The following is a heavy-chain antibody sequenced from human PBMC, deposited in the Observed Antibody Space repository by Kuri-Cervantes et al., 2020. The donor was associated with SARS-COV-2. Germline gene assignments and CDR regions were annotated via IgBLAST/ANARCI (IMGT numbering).Heavy chain of an antibody. D-gene: IGHD6-6*01. V-gene: IGHV3-73*01. Sequence: GGSRKLSCAAPGFTFRGSAMHWVRQASGKGLGWDGRIRSKANSYATSDAASGKGRFTISRDDSKNTAYLQMNSLRAEDTAVYYCARDRSIAARPASYYYYMDVWGKGTTVTVSS. CDR2: IRSKANSYAT. J-gene: IGHJ6*03. CDR3: ARDRSIAARPASYYYYMDV. CDR1: GFTFRGSA.